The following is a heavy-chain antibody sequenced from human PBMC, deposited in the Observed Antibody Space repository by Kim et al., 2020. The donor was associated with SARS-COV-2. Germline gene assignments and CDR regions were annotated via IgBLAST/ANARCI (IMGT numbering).Heavy chain of an antibody. V-gene: IGHV4-34*01. CDR2: VTGSGNS. CDR3: ARGALSDVWGGVAAFDV. CDR1: GGSLSGHY. Sequence: SETLCLTCSLNGGSLSGHYWSWIRQPPGKGLEWIGDVTGSGNSNYNPSLKSRVTISVDTSKNQFSLKLTSVTAADTAVYYCARGALSDVWGGVAAFDVGGEGTMATVSS. D-gene: IGHD3-3*01. J-gene: IGHJ3*01.